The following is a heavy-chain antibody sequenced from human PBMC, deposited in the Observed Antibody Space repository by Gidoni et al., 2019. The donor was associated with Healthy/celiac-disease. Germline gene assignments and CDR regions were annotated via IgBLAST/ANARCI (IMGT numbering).Heavy chain of an antibody. CDR2: ISGSGGST. CDR3: AKSLVGASSKYYFDY. CDR1: GFTFSSYA. Sequence: EVQLLESGGGLVQPVGSLRLSCAASGFTFSSYAMSWVRQSPGKGLEWGSAISGSGGSTYYADSVKGRFTISRDNSKNTLYLQMNSLRAKDTAVYYCAKSLVGASSKYYFDYWGQGTLVTVSS. V-gene: IGHV3-23*01. D-gene: IGHD1-26*01. J-gene: IGHJ4*02.